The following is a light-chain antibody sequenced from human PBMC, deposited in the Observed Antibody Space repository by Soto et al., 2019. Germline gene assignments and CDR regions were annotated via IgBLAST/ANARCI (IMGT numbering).Light chain of an antibody. Sequence: EIVLTQSPGTLSLSPGERATLSCRASQSVSSSYLAWYQQKSGQAPRLLIYGASSRATGIPDRFSGSGSGTDFTLTISRLEPEDFAVYYCQHYGSSSYTFGQGTKLEIK. CDR3: QHYGSSSYT. J-gene: IGKJ2*01. CDR2: GAS. CDR1: QSVSSSY. V-gene: IGKV3-20*01.